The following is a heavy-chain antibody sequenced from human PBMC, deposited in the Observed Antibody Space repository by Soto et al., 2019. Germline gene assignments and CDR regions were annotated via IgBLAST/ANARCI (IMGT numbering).Heavy chain of an antibody. CDR1: GYTFTGFW. D-gene: IGHD2-15*01. J-gene: IGHJ6*02. V-gene: IGHV1-2*02. CDR2: INPKSGVT. Sequence: QVQLVQSGAEVEKPGASVKVSCEASGYTFTGFWIHWVRQAPGQGLERMGWINPKSGVTNYAQKFQGRVTMTRDTSISTVYMELSSLQPDDTAVYYCSKGLWTVGQCSGGTCYDGMDVWGQGTTVTVSS. CDR3: SKGLWTVGQCSGGTCYDGMDV.